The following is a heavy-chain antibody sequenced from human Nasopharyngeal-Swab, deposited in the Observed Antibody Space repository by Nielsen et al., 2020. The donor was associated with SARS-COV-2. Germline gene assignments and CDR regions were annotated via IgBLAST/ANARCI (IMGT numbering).Heavy chain of an antibody. CDR1: GFTFSSYS. Sequence: GESLKISCAASGFTFSSYSMNWVRQAPGKGLEWVSSISSSSSYMYYADSVKGRFTISRDNAKNSLFLQMNSLGAEDTAVYYCARGCVLTGPSCYYYGMDVWGQGTTVTVSS. D-gene: IGHD3-9*01. CDR2: ISSSSSYM. J-gene: IGHJ6*02. V-gene: IGHV3-21*01. CDR3: ARGCVLTGPSCYYYGMDV.